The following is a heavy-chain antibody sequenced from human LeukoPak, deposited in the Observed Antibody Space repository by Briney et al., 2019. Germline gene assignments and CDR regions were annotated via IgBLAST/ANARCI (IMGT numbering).Heavy chain of an antibody. J-gene: IGHJ4*02. CDR1: GYTFTGYY. CDR3: ARSSGWYGFDY. Sequence: GASVKVSCKASGYTFTGYYMHWVRQAPGQGLEWMGWINPNSGGTNYAQKFQGRATMTRDTSIGTAYMELSRLRSDDTAVYYCARSSGWYGFDYWGQGTLVTVSS. CDR2: INPNSGGT. V-gene: IGHV1-2*02. D-gene: IGHD6-19*01.